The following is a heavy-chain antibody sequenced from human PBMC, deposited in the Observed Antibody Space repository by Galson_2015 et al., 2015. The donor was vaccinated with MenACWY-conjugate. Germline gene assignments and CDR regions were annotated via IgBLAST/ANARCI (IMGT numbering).Heavy chain of an antibody. D-gene: IGHD3-10*01. Sequence: CTVSGGSIRSGGYYWSWLRQHPGKGLEWIGFIYYSESTYHNPSLKSRLTMSVDTSRNQFSMDLRTVTAADTAVYYCARKSGSGSYYEASFDYWGQGTLVTVSS. CDR1: GGSIRSGGYY. J-gene: IGHJ4*02. CDR3: ARKSGSGSYYEASFDY. CDR2: IYYSEST. V-gene: IGHV4-31*03.